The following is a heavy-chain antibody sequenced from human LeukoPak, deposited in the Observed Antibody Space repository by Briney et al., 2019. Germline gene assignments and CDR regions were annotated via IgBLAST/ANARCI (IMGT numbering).Heavy chain of an antibody. CDR3: ARGSYCGTPSKWDY. CDR2: MNPNSGNT. CDR1: GYTFTSYD. D-gene: IGHD1/OR15-1a*01. V-gene: IGHV1-8*01. Sequence: ASVTVSCQASGYTFTSYDFNWVRQATGQGLEWMGWMNPNSGNTGYAQKFQGRVTMTKNTSISTAYMELSSLRSEDTAVYYFARGSYCGTPSKWDYWGQGTLVTVSS. J-gene: IGHJ4*02.